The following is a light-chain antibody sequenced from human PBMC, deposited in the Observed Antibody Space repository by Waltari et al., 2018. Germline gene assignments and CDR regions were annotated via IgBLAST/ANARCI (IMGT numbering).Light chain of an antibody. Sequence: QSALTQPASVSGSPGQSITISCTGTSSDVGGYNYVSWYQQHPGKAPKLMIYEVNNRPSGVSNRFVGSKSGNTASLTISGLQAEDEADYYCSSYTGGGTWVFGGGTKVTVL. CDR1: SSDVGGYNY. CDR3: SSYTGGGTWV. CDR2: EVN. V-gene: IGLV2-14*01. J-gene: IGLJ3*02.